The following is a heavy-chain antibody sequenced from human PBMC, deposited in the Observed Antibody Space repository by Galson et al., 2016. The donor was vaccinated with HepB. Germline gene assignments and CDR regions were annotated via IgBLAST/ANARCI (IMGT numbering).Heavy chain of an antibody. Sequence: TLSLTCTVSGGSISNTIYYWGWIRQPPGKGLEWIGSIYHSGSSYYNPSLKSRVTISVDTSKNQFSLKLSSMTAADTAVYYCASHKGWSYQNFDYRGQGTLVTVSS. CDR2: IYHSGSS. CDR3: ASHKGWSYQNFDY. J-gene: IGHJ4*02. CDR1: GGSISNTIYY. V-gene: IGHV4-39*01. D-gene: IGHD1-26*01.